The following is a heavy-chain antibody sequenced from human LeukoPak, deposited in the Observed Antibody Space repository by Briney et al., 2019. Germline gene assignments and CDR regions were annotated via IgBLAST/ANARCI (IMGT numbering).Heavy chain of an antibody. V-gene: IGHV4-59*01. CDR1: GGPINVYY. CDR2: VSYDGST. CDR3: ARGGITMIVVIDAFDI. Sequence: SETLSLTCTVSGGPINVYYWSWIRQPPGKGLEWIGYVSYDGSTNYNPSLKSRVTISVDTSKNQFSLKLSSVTAADTAVYYCARGGITMIVVIDAFDIWGQGTMVTVSS. J-gene: IGHJ3*02. D-gene: IGHD3-22*01.